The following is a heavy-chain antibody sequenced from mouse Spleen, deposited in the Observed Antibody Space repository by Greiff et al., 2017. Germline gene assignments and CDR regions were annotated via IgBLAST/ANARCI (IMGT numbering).Heavy chain of an antibody. CDR2: ISSGGSYT. J-gene: IGHJ4*01. Sequence: EVQGVESGGDLVKPGGSLKLSCAASGFTFSSYGMSWVRQTPDKRLEWVATISSGGSYTYYPDSVKGRFTISRDNAKNTLYLQMSSLKSEDTAMYYCAREGVWGAMDYWGQGTSVTVSS. D-gene: IGHD2-10*02. CDR3: AREGVWGAMDY. V-gene: IGHV5-6*01. CDR1: GFTFSSYG.